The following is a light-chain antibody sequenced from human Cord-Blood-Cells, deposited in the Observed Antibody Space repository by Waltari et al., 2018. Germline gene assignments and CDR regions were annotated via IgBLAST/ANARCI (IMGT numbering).Light chain of an antibody. Sequence: QSALTQPRSVSGSPGQSVTISCTGTSSDVVGYNYVSWYQQHPGKAPKLMIYDVSKRPSGVPVRCSCSKCGDAASLSISWLQAEDEANYDCCSYAGSYVFGTGTKVTVL. CDR1: SSDVVGYNY. V-gene: IGLV2-11*01. J-gene: IGLJ1*01. CDR2: DVS. CDR3: CSYAGSYV.